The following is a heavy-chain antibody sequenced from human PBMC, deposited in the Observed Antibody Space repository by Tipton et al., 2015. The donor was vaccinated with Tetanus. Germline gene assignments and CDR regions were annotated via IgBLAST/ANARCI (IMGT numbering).Heavy chain of an antibody. CDR3: ARVPTVTTAHYYYGMDV. J-gene: IGHJ6*02. V-gene: IGHV1-2*02. D-gene: IGHD4-11*01. Sequence: QLVQSGAEVKQPGASVKVSCKASGYSLIDYFIHWVRQSPGQGLEWVGWINPNGGGTRFAQTVKGRVTMTRDTSTSTVYLELTSLKSDDTAVYYCARVPTVTTAHYYYGMDVWGQGTTVTVSS. CDR2: INPNGGGT. CDR1: GYSLIDYF.